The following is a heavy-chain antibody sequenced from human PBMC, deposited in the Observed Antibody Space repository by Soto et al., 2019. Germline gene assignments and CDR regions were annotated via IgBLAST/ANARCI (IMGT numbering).Heavy chain of an antibody. V-gene: IGHV1-18*01. J-gene: IGHJ6*02. CDR2: ISAYNGNT. D-gene: IGHD2-2*01. Sequence: QVQLVQSGAEVKKPGASVKVSCKASGYTFTSYGISWVRQAPGQGLEWMGWISAYNGNTNYAQKLQGRVTMTTDTSTSTVYMELRSLRSDDTAVYYCASHGGYSRSTSCFSLGYYYYYCMDVWGQGTTVTVSS. CDR3: ASHGGYSRSTSCFSLGYYYYYCMDV. CDR1: GYTFTSYG.